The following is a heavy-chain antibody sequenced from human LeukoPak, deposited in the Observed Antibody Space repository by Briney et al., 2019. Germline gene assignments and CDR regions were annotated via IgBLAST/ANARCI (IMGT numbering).Heavy chain of an antibody. Sequence: SETLSLTCAVSGYSISSGYYWGWIRQPPGKGLEWIGSIYHSGSTYYNPSLKSRVTISVDTSKNQFSLKLSSVTAADTAVYYCASGYSYGTALDYWGQGTLVTVSS. CDR3: ASGYSYGTALDY. CDR1: GYSISSGYY. CDR2: IYHSGST. J-gene: IGHJ4*02. V-gene: IGHV4-38-2*01. D-gene: IGHD5-18*01.